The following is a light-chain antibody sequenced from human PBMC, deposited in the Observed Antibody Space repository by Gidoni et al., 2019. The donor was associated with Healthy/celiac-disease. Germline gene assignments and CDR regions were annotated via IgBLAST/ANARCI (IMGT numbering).Light chain of an antibody. CDR3: CSYAGSYTFYV. Sequence: QSALTQPRSVSGSPGQSVTISCTGTSGDVGVYNYVSWYQQHPDKAPNLMIYDVSKRPSGVPDRFSGSKSDNTASLTIAGRQAEDEADYYCCSYAGSYTFYVFGTGTKVTVL. J-gene: IGLJ1*01. V-gene: IGLV2-11*01. CDR1: SGDVGVYNY. CDR2: DVS.